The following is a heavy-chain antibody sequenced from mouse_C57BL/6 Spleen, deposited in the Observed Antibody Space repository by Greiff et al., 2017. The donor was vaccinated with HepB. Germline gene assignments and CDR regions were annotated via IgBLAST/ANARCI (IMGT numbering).Heavy chain of an antibody. CDR1: GFSLTSYG. CDR3: ARGRSSYWYFDV. CDR2: IWSDGST. J-gene: IGHJ1*03. V-gene: IGHV2-6*03. Sequence: VKLMESGPGLVAPSQSLSITCTVSGFSLTSYGVHWVRQPPGKGLEWLVVIWSDGSTTYNSALKSRLSISKDNSKSQVFLKMNSLQTDDTAMYYCARGRSSYWYFDVWGTGTTVTVSS. D-gene: IGHD1-1*01.